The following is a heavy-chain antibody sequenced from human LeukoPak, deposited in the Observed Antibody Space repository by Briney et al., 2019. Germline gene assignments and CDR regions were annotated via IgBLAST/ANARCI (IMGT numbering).Heavy chain of an antibody. CDR3: ARVRGYYYDGIFDY. D-gene: IGHD3-22*01. CDR1: GYTFTSYG. V-gene: IGHV1-18*01. Sequence: ASVKVSCKASGYTFTSYGFSWVRQAPGQGLEWMGWISAYNGNTNYAQKLQGRVTMTTDTSTSTAYMELRSLRSDDTAVYYCARVRGYYYDGIFDYWGQGTLVTVSS. CDR2: ISAYNGNT. J-gene: IGHJ4*02.